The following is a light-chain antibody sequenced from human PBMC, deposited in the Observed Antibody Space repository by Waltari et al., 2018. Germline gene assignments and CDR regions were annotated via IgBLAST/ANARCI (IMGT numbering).Light chain of an antibody. Sequence: QSVLTQPPSASGTPGQRVTISCSGSASNIGGNLVNWYQQLPGKAPKLLIYRSDQRPSGVPDRFSGSKTGTSASLAISVLQSEDEADYFCASWDDSLNGHWVFGGGTKVTVL. CDR1: ASNIGGNL. J-gene: IGLJ3*02. CDR3: ASWDDSLNGHWV. V-gene: IGLV1-44*01. CDR2: RSD.